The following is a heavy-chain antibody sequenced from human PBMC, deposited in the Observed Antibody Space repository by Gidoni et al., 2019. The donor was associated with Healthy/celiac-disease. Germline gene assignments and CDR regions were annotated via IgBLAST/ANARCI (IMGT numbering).Heavy chain of an antibody. CDR2: IRSKAYGGTT. CDR3: TRGSGYYKLGYFDY. V-gene: IGHV3-49*03. CDR1: GFTFGDYA. Sequence: EVQLVESGGGLVQPGRSLRLSCTASGFTFGDYAMSWFRQAPGKGLEWVGFIRSKAYGGTTEYAASVKGRFTISRDDSKSIAYLQMNSLKTEDTAVYYCTRGSGYYKLGYFDYWGQGTLVTVSS. J-gene: IGHJ4*02. D-gene: IGHD3-3*01.